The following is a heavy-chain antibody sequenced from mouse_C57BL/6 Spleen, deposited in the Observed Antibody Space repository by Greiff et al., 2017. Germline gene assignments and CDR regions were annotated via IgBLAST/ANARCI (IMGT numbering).Heavy chain of an antibody. Sequence: QVHVKQSGAELVKPGASVKISCKASGYAFSSYWMNWVKQRPGKGLEWIGQIYPGDGDTNYNGKFKGKATLTADKSSSTAYMQLSSLTSEDSAVYFCATRGLRRHDFDYWGQGTTLTVSS. CDR3: ATRGLRRHDFDY. J-gene: IGHJ2*01. CDR1: GYAFSSYW. V-gene: IGHV1-80*01. D-gene: IGHD2-4*01. CDR2: IYPGDGDT.